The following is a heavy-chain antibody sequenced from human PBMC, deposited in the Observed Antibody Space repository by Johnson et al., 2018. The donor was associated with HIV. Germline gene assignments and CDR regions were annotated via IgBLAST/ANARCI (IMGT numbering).Heavy chain of an antibody. CDR2: INSDGSST. J-gene: IGHJ3*02. CDR1: GFTFSSYW. CDR3: ARGKKQRLDEDGFDI. Sequence: EVQLVESGGGLVQPGGSLRLSCAASGFTFSSYWMHWVRQAPGKGLVWVSRINSDGSSTSYADSVKGRFTISRDNAKNTLYLQMNSLRAEDTAVYYCARGKKQRLDEDGFDIWGQGTMVTVTS. D-gene: IGHD6-19*01. V-gene: IGHV3-74*02.